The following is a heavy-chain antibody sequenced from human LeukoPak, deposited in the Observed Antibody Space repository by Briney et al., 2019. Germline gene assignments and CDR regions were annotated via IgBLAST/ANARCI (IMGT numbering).Heavy chain of an antibody. V-gene: IGHV3-23*01. J-gene: IGHJ4*02. CDR3: GKDYYHWNTLVDY. D-gene: IGHD3-16*01. CDR1: GFTFSNYA. CDR2: ISGDGSRT. Sequence: PGGSLRLSCEASGFTFSNYAMTWVRQAPGKGLEWVSAISGDGSRTHFADSVRGRFTISRDNSKNTLNLQMNSLRADDTAVDYCGKDYYHWNTLVDYWGQGTLVTVFS.